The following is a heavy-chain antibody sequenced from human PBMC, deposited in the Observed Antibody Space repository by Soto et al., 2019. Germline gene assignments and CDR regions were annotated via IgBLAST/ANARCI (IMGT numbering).Heavy chain of an antibody. Sequence: EVQLVESGGGLVKPGESLRLSCTASGFNFGAFSLSWVCQAPGKGLEWVSSIDPTSTEIHYADSVEGRFSVYRDSTKNSLYLQMISLRFEDTGVYYCARDYLTGDPREAFDSWGQGTLVTVSS. CDR2: IDPTSTEI. J-gene: IGHJ4*02. V-gene: IGHV3-21*01. CDR3: ARDYLTGDPREAFDS. CDR1: GFNFGAFS. D-gene: IGHD7-27*01.